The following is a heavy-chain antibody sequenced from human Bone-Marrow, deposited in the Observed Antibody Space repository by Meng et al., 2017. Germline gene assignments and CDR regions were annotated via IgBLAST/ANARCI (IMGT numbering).Heavy chain of an antibody. D-gene: IGHD1-26*01. V-gene: IGHV3-33*01. CDR3: ARRGTTGSYYLFDAFDI. J-gene: IGHJ3*02. CDR1: GFTFSSYG. Sequence: GSLRLSCAASGFTFSSYGMHWVRQAPGKGLEWVAVIWYDGSNKYYADSVKGRFTISRDNSKNTLYLQMNSLRAEDTAVYYCARRGTTGSYYLFDAFDIWGQGTRVTGSS. CDR2: IWYDGSNK.